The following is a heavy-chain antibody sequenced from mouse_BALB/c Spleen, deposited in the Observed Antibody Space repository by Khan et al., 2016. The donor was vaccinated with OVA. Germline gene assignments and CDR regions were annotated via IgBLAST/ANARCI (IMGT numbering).Heavy chain of an antibody. CDR1: GYTFTSYW. J-gene: IGHJ4*01. D-gene: IGHD1-1*01. CDR3: ARSIYYGGSLCAMAY. Sequence: DLVKPGASVKLSCKASGYTFTSYWIYWIKQRPGEGLEWIGRLGPGSGSTYYNEMFKDKATLTVDTSSSTSYIQLSSLSSEDSAVYFCARSIYYGGSLCAMAYWGQGTSVTVSS. V-gene: IGHV1S41*01. CDR2: LGPGSGST.